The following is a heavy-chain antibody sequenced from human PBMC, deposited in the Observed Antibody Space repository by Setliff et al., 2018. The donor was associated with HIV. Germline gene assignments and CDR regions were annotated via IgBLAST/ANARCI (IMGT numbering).Heavy chain of an antibody. V-gene: IGHV4-31*03. CDR2: IYYSGST. CDR1: RGSISSGGYF. J-gene: IGHJ6*03. D-gene: IGHD3-3*01. Sequence: SETLSLTCTLSRGSISSGGYFWSWIRQLPGKGLEWIGYIYYSGSTYYNPSLGSRVSISGDTSKNQFSLNLSSVTAPDTAVYYCARSFWSAFSAYNYYIDVWGKGTTVTVSS. CDR3: ARSFWSAFSAYNYYIDV.